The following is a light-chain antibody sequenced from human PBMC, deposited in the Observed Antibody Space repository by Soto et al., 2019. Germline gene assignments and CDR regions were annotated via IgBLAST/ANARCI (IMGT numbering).Light chain of an antibody. CDR3: CSYAGSPYV. CDR2: DVS. V-gene: IGLV2-11*01. CDR1: SSDVGGYNY. Sequence: QSVLTQPRSVSGSPGQSVTISCTGTSSDVGGYNYVSWYQQHPGKAPNLMIYDVSKRPSGVPDRCSGSKSGNTASLTISGLQAEDEADYYCCSYAGSPYVFGGGTKVTVL. J-gene: IGLJ1*01.